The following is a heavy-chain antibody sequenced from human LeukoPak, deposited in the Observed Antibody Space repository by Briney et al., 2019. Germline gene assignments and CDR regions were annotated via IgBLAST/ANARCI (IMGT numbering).Heavy chain of an antibody. Sequence: GGSLRLSCAAYGFTFNYHSMNWVRQAPGKGLEWISYISRSGDTIYYADSVKGRFTISRDNANNSLYLQMNSLRDEDTAVYYCTRGDGPPNWYFDLWGRGTLVTVSS. J-gene: IGHJ2*01. CDR1: GFTFNYHS. D-gene: IGHD4-17*01. CDR2: ISRSGDTI. CDR3: TRGDGPPNWYFDL. V-gene: IGHV3-48*02.